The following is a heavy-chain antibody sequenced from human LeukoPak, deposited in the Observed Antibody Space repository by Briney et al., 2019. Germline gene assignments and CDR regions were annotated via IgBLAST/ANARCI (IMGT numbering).Heavy chain of an antibody. V-gene: IGHV3-23*01. CDR3: TKDGTDYSSFDY. J-gene: IGHJ4*02. D-gene: IGHD4-11*01. CDR2: IGGRGGST. Sequence: QPGGSLRLSCAASGFTSSNYAMSWVRQAPGKGLEWVSAIGGRGGSTYSADSVEGRFTISRDNSKNTLYLQMNSLRAEDTAVYYCTKDGTDYSSFDYWGQGTLVTVSS. CDR1: GFTSSNYA.